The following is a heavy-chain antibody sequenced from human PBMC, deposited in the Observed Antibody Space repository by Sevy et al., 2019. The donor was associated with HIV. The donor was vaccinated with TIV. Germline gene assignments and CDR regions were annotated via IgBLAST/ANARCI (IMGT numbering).Heavy chain of an antibody. CDR3: ARGGGDRSGYYPLDY. Sequence: GGSLRLSCAASGFTVSSNYMSWVRQAPGKGLEWVSVIYSGGSTYYADTVKGRITISSDNSKNTLYLQMNSLRAEDTAVYDGARGGGDRSGYYPLDYWGQGTLVTVSS. D-gene: IGHD3-22*01. CDR2: IYSGGST. CDR1: GFTVSSNY. V-gene: IGHV3-66*01. J-gene: IGHJ4*02.